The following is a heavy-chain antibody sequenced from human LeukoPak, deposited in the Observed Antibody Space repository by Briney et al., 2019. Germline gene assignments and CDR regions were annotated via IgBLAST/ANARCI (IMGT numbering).Heavy chain of an antibody. CDR1: GFTFSSYG. V-gene: IGHV3-33*01. CDR3: ARDGDEMATTYYFDY. Sequence: SGGSLRLSCAASGFTFSSYGMHWVRQAPGKGLEWVAVIWYDGSNKYYAGSVKGRFTISRDNSKNTLYLQMNSLRAEDTAVYYCARDGDEMATTYYFDYWGQGTLVTVSS. CDR2: IWYDGSNK. J-gene: IGHJ4*02. D-gene: IGHD5-24*01.